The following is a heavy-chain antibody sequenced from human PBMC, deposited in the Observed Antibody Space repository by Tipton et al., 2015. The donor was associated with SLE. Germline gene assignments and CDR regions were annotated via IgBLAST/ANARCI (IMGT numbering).Heavy chain of an antibody. CDR2: IRYDGSNK. CDR3: GRGVYSESSVGMDV. CDR1: GFTFSSYG. J-gene: IGHJ6*02. V-gene: IGHV3-33*01. Sequence: SLRLSCAASGFTFSSYGMHWVRQAPGKGLEWVAFIRYDGSNKYYADSVKGRFTISRDNSKNTLYLQMHSLRVDDTAVYYCGRGVYSESSVGMDVWGQGTTVTVSS. D-gene: IGHD3-22*01.